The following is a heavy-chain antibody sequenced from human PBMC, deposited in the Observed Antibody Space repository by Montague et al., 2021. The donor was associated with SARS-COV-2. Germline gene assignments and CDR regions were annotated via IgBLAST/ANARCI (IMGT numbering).Heavy chain of an antibody. Sequence: SETLSLTCAVYGGSFIGYYWSWIRQPPGKGLEWIGDINHSGSTNYNPSLKSRVSISVDTSKNQFSLKLRSVTAADTAVCYCARAIVDVTMIIVVMTGVEHYFDFWGQGTLVTVSS. CDR1: GGSFIGYY. V-gene: IGHV4-34*01. J-gene: IGHJ4*02. CDR3: ARAIVDVTMIIVVMTGVEHYFDF. D-gene: IGHD3-22*01. CDR2: INHSGST.